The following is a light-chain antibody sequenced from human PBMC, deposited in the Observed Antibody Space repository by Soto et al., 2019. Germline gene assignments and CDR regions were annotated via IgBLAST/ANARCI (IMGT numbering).Light chain of an antibody. V-gene: IGKV1-33*01. Sequence: DIQMTQSPSSLSTSVGERVTITCQASQDISNSLNWYQQKPGKAPNILIYEASKLQTGVPSRFSGGGSGTHFTFTISNLQPEDIETYYCQHYDNLPRYTFGLGTKLEIK. J-gene: IGKJ2*01. CDR3: QHYDNLPRYT. CDR1: QDISNS. CDR2: EAS.